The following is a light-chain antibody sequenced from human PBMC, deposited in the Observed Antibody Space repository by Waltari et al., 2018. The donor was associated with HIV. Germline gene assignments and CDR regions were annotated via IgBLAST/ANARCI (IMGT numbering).Light chain of an antibody. J-gene: IGLJ2*01. Sequence: QSALTQPASVSGSPGKSITISCTGISSDVGGYNSVSWCQHHPGKAPKLLISEVINRPPWGSTLFSASTSGNTASRTISGLQPEVGADYYGTSYTSGSTLVMVGGVTKLTVL. CDR1: SSDVGGYNS. V-gene: IGLV2-14*01. CDR2: EVI. CDR3: TSYTSGSTLVM.